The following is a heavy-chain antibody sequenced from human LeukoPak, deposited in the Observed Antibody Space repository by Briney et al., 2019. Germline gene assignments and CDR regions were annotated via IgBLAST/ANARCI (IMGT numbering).Heavy chain of an antibody. CDR3: ARHYSDYLTYFDY. V-gene: IGHV3-66*04. CDR2: IFDDDQT. J-gene: IGHJ4*02. D-gene: IGHD4-11*01. CDR1: GFTVTSNY. Sequence: GGSLRLSCAASGFTVTSNYMSWVRQALGKGLEWVSIIFDDDQTHYADSVKGRFTISRDKSKNTLYFQMDSLRAEDTAVYYCARHYSDYLTYFDYWGQGTLVTVSS.